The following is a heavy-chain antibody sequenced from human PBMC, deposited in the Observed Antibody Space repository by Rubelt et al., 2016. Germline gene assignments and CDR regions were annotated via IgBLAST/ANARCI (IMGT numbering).Heavy chain of an antibody. CDR1: GFTFSSYG. D-gene: IGHD3-22*01. J-gene: IGHJ4*02. CDR3: ARDRNYYDSSGFSNFDY. CDR2: IWYDGSNK. Sequence: GFTFSSYGMHWVRQAPGKGLEWVAVIWYDGSNKYYADSVKGRFTISRDNSKNTLYLQMNSLRAEETAVYYCARDRNYYDSSGFSNFDYWGQGTLVTVSS. V-gene: IGHV3-33*01.